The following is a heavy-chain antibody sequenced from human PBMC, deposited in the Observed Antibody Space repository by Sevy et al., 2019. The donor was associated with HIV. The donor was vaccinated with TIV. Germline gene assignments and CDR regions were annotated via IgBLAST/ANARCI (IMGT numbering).Heavy chain of an antibody. CDR2: INPDSGGT. CDR3: ARGGVGLRLNYYYYGMDV. J-gene: IGHJ6*02. CDR1: GYTFTGYY. D-gene: IGHD5-12*01. Sequence: ASLKVSCKASGYTFTGYYMHWVRQAPGQGLEWMGWINPDSGGTNYAQKFQGWVTMTRDTSISTAYMELSRLGSDDTAMYYCARGGVGLRLNYYYYGMDVWGQGTTVTVSS. V-gene: IGHV1-2*04.